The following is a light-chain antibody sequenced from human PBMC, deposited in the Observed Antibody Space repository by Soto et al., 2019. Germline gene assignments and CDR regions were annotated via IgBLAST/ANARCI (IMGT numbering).Light chain of an antibody. CDR1: SSSIXXNY. CDR2: SNN. V-gene: IGLV1-47*02. CDR3: QSYDRRLSCYV. J-gene: IGLJ1*01. Sequence: QSVLTHPPSASGTPGQRVTISCSGSSSSIXXNYVYWYQQLPGTTPKLLIYSNNQRPSGGPDRFSGSKSGTSASLAISGLQAEDEADYYCQSYDRRLSCYVFGTGTKVTVL.